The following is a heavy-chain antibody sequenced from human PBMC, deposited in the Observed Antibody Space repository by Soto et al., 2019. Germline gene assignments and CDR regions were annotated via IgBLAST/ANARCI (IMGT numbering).Heavy chain of an antibody. CDR1: GFTFSNAW. Sequence: EVQLVESGGGLVKPGGSLRLSCAASGFTFSNAWMNWVRQAPGKGLEWVGRIKSKTGGGTTDYAAPVKGRFTIARDDSKNTLYLQMNSLKTEDTAVYYCTTPPLLWFGESGYFDYWGQGTLVTVSS. J-gene: IGHJ4*02. D-gene: IGHD3-10*01. V-gene: IGHV3-15*07. CDR3: TTPPLLWFGESGYFDY. CDR2: IKSKTGGGTT.